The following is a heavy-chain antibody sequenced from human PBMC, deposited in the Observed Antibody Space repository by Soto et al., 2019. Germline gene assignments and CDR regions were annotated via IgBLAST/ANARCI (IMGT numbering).Heavy chain of an antibody. CDR2: MWSDGSSK. D-gene: IGHD3-22*01. V-gene: IGHV3-33*01. CDR3: ARDSDTNGHYTHLDV. CDR1: GFTFGFYG. Sequence: GGSLSLSCAGTGFTFGFYGIHWVRQAPGKGLEWVTVMWSDGSSKYYADSVNGRFTISRDNSKNTLYLQMNSLRAEDTAVYYCARDSDTNGHYTHLDVWGQGTTVNVSS. J-gene: IGHJ6*02.